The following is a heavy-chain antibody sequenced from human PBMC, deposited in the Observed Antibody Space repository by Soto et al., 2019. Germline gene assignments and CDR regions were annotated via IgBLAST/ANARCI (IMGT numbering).Heavy chain of an antibody. CDR2: IYSGGAT. V-gene: IGHV3-66*01. J-gene: IGHJ6*02. CDR3: ARDAVAGETAPPMDV. D-gene: IGHD3-10*01. Sequence: EGQLGESGGGLVQPGGSLRLSCAASGFTVSSTHMTWVRQAPGMGLEWVSLIYSGGATYYANSVKGRFTISRDNSKNTVSRQMISLRAEDTAVYYCARDAVAGETAPPMDVWGQGTTVTVTS. CDR1: GFTVSSTH.